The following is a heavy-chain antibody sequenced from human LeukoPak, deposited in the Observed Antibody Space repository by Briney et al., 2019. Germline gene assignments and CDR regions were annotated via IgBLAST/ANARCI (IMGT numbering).Heavy chain of an antibody. D-gene: IGHD2-21*02. J-gene: IGHJ4*02. Sequence: GGSLRLSCAASGFTFSSYSMNWVRQAPGKGLEWVSSISSSSSYIYYADSVKGRFTISRDNAKNSLYLQMNSLRAEDTAVYYWAKRGYCGGDCYSEFDYWGQGTLVTVSS. V-gene: IGHV3-21*01. CDR1: GFTFSSYS. CDR3: AKRGYCGGDCYSEFDY. CDR2: ISSSSSYI.